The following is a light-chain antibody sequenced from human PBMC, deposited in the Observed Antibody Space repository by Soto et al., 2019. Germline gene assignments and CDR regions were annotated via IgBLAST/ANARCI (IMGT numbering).Light chain of an antibody. CDR2: DAS. V-gene: IGKV3-20*01. J-gene: IGKJ1*01. CDR1: QSVSSSS. Sequence: EIVLTQSPGTLSLSTGEGATLSCRASQSVSSSSLAWYQQKRGQAPRLLIPDASSRATGIPDRFSGSGSGTDFTLTISRLEPEDFAVYYCQQYGGSPRTFGQGTKVDI. CDR3: QQYGGSPRT.